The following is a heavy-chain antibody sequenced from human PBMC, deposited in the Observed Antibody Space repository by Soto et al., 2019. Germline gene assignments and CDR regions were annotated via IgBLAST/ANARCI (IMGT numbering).Heavy chain of an antibody. Sequence: QVQLVQSGAEVKKPGSSVKVSCKASEYTFIGFYMHWVRQAPGQGLEWMGWINPKSGDTEYAQNFQGWVTMTRDTSISTAYMEVSRLKSDDTAVYYCASGGSTVTREFDYWGQGTLVSVSS. CDR3: ASGGSTVTREFDY. CDR2: INPKSGDT. D-gene: IGHD4-17*01. CDR1: EYTFIGFY. J-gene: IGHJ4*02. V-gene: IGHV1-2*04.